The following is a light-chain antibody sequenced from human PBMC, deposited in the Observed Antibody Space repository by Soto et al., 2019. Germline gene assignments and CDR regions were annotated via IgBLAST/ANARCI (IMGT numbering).Light chain of an antibody. V-gene: IGLV2-14*01. Sequence: QSVLTQPAFVSGSPGQSITISCTGTSSDVGGYNYVSWYQQHPGKAPKLMIYEVSKRPSGVSNRFSGSKSGNTASLTISGLQAEDEADYYCSSYTSGGTLLFGGGTKVTVL. CDR3: SSYTSGGTLL. CDR2: EVS. J-gene: IGLJ2*01. CDR1: SSDVGGYNY.